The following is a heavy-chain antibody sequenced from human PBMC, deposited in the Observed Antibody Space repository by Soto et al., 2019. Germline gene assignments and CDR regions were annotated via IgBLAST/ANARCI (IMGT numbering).Heavy chain of an antibody. CDR2: ISSSSSYI. CDR1: GFTFSSYS. Sequence: EVQLVESGGGLVKPGGSLRLSCAASGFTFSSYSMNWVRQAPGKGLEWVSSISSSSSYIYYADSVKGRFTISRDNAKNSLYLQMNSLRAEDTAVYYCARERGPFDAFDIWGQGTMVTVSS. J-gene: IGHJ3*02. V-gene: IGHV3-21*01. CDR3: ARERGPFDAFDI.